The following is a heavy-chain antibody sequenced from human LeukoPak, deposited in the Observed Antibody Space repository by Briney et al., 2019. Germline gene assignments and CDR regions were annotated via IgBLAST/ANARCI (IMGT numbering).Heavy chain of an antibody. V-gene: IGHV3-23*01. D-gene: IGHD2-2*01. J-gene: IGHJ4*02. CDR3: ARDWETYCSSTSCYRRYYFDY. Sequence: GGSLRLSCAASGFTFRNYAMNWVRQAPGKGLEWVSAISDGSDSTYYVDSVKGRFTISRDNSKNTLYLQMSSLRAEDTAVYYCARDWETYCSSTSCYRRYYFDYWGQGTLVTVSS. CDR1: GFTFRNYA. CDR2: ISDGSDST.